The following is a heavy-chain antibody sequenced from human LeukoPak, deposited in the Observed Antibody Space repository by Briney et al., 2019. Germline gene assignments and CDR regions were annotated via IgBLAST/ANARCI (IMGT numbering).Heavy chain of an antibody. D-gene: IGHD1-14*01. CDR3: AKETPNTGWFDP. J-gene: IGHJ5*02. CDR1: GYTFNTNY. CDR2: INPSGDVT. Sequence: ASVKVSCKASGYTFNTNYIHWVRQAPGQGLEWIGVINPSGDVTSYPQKFQGRVTLARDTSTSTIYMELSSLRSEDTAIYYCAKETPNTGWFDPWGQGTLVTVSS. V-gene: IGHV1-46*02.